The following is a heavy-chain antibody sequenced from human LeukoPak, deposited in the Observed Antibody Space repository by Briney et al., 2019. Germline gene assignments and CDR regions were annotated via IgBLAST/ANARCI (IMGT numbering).Heavy chain of an antibody. CDR1: GYTFTSYD. V-gene: IGHV1-8*01. CDR2: MNPNSGNT. Sequence: ASVKVSCKASGYTFTSYDINWVRQATGQGLEWMGWMNPNSGNTGYAQKFQGRVTMTRNTSTSTAYMELSSLRSEDTAVYYCARVRFLEWSKINYYYYGMDVWGQGTTVTVSS. CDR3: ARVRFLEWSKINYYYYGMDV. J-gene: IGHJ6*02. D-gene: IGHD3-3*01.